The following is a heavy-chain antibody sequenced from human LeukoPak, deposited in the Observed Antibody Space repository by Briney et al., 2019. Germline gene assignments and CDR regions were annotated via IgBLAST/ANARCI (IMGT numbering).Heavy chain of an antibody. Sequence: GGSLRLSCAASGFTFSSYAMSWVRQAPGKGLEWVSAISGSGGSTYYADSVKGRFTISRDNSKNTLYLQMNSLRAEDTAVYYCAKAGFPHDGYGVLYYYGMDVWGQGTTVTVSS. CDR1: GFTFSSYA. CDR2: ISGSGGST. J-gene: IGHJ6*02. D-gene: IGHD5-18*01. V-gene: IGHV3-23*01. CDR3: AKAGFPHDGYGVLYYYGMDV.